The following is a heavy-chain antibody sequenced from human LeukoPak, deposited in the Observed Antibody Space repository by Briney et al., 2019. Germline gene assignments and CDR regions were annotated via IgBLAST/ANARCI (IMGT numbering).Heavy chain of an antibody. CDR3: ARVIGEGRLPIDY. CDR1: GYTFTGYY. CDR2: INPNSGGT. Sequence: VASVKVSCKASGYTFTGYYMHWVRQAPGQGLEWMGWINPNSGGTNYAQKFQGRVTMTRDTSISTAYMELSRLRSDDTAVYYCARVIGEGRLPIDYWGQGTLVTVSS. D-gene: IGHD3-16*01. J-gene: IGHJ4*02. V-gene: IGHV1-2*02.